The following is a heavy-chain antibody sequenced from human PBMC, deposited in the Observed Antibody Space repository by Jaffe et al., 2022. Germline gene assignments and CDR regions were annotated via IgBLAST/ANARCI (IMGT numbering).Heavy chain of an antibody. D-gene: IGHD4-4*01. CDR1: GFPFTYYY. CDR3: ARDGLNYHGALNV. J-gene: IGHJ3*01. CDR2: INNANGET. Sequence: QVQLVQSGAEMKQPGAAVKVSCKASGFPFTYYYLHWVRQAPGLGLEWMGSINNANGETSYAELLKGRVSMTRDTSINTAYMELTGLTSDDTAVYYCARDGLNYHGALNVWGRGTVVTVSS. V-gene: IGHV1-2*02.